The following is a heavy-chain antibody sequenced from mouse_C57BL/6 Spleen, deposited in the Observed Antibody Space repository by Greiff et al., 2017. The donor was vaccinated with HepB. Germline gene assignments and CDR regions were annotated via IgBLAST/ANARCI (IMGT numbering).Heavy chain of an antibody. CDR1: GYAFSSSW. Sequence: VKLMESGPELVKPGASVKISCKASGYAFSSSWMNWVKQRPGKGLEWIGRIYPGDGDTNYNGKFKGKATLTADKSSSTAYMQLSSLTSEDSAVYFCARSADYYGTCNYWGQGTTLTVSS. J-gene: IGHJ2*01. D-gene: IGHD1-1*01. V-gene: IGHV1-82*01. CDR2: IYPGDGDT. CDR3: ARSADYYGTCNY.